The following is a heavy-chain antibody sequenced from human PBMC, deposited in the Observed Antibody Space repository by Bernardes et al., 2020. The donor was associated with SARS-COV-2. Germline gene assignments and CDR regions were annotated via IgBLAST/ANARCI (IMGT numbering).Heavy chain of an antibody. V-gene: IGHV3-73*01. Sequence: GGSLRLSCAASGVTFSGSAIQWVRQPSGKGLEWIGRIRSKRKAYSTTYVASLKGRFVISRDDSRNTAYLQIHSLKIEDTAVYYCTGDYLYWDQGTLVSVSS. CDR3: TGDYLY. D-gene: IGHD4-17*01. CDR2: IRSKRKAYST. J-gene: IGHJ4*02. CDR1: GVTFSGSA.